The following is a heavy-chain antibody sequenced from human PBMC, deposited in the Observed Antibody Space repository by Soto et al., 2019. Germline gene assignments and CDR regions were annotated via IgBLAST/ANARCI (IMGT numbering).Heavy chain of an antibody. CDR3: AKESYYYDSSGYTTPQGAFDI. D-gene: IGHD3-22*01. CDR1: GFTFSSYA. CDR2: ISGSGGST. Sequence: VGSLRLSCAASGFTFSSYAMSWVGQAPGKGLEWVSAISGSGGSTYYADSVKGRFTISRDNSKNTLYLQMNSLRAEDTAVYYCAKESYYYDSSGYTTPQGAFDIWGQGTMVTVSS. J-gene: IGHJ3*02. V-gene: IGHV3-23*01.